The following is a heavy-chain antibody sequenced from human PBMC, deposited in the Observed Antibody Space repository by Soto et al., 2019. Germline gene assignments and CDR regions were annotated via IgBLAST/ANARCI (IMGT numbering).Heavy chain of an antibody. CDR2: IIPMLGIA. J-gene: IGHJ4*02. V-gene: IGHV1-69*02. CDR3: ANRGYSYGFVIY. CDR1: GGTFSSYT. Sequence: QVQLVQSGAEVKKPGSSVKVSCKASGGTFSSYTFSWVRQAPGQGLEWMGRIIPMLGIANYAQKFQGRVTITADKSTSTAYKDLSSLRSEDTAVYYCANRGYSYGFVIYWGQGTLVTVSS. D-gene: IGHD5-18*01.